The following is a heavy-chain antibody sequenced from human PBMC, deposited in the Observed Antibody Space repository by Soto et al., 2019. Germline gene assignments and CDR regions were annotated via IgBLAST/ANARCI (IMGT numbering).Heavy chain of an antibody. CDR1: GFTFSSDG. J-gene: IGHJ6*02. CDR2: ISYDGSNT. V-gene: IGHV3-30*18. CDR3: AKDLARDGMDV. Sequence: QVQLVESGGGVVQPGRSLRLSCVVSGFTFSSDGMHWVRQAPGKGLEWAAVISYDGSNTYYAEYRKGRFTISRDNSKDKLDLQINSLRAADTAVYYCAKDLARDGMDVWGQGTTVTVSS.